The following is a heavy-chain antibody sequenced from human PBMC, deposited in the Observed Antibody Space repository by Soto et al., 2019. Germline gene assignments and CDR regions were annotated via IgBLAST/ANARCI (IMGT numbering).Heavy chain of an antibody. J-gene: IGHJ4*03. V-gene: IGHV1-3*04. CDR1: GYNLPTDA. Sequence: SVRVSWTSSGYNLPTDAMLWVRQDPGQGLEWIGWINTDNGDAKYSQKFQGRVTVTRDTSATTAYMEVSSLRSEDTAVYYCARDQGYVVYWGLGNLVSGSS. CDR2: INTDNGDA. CDR3: ARDQGYVVY.